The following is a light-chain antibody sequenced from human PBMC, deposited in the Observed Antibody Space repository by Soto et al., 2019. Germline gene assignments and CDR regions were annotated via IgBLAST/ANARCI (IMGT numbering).Light chain of an antibody. CDR1: QSISSR. CDR2: DAS. V-gene: IGKV3-15*01. J-gene: IGKJ5*01. Sequence: PGERATLSCRASQSISSRLAWYQQKPGQAPRLLIYDASTRATGVPARFSGSGSGTEFTLTISSLQSEDLAVYYCQQYNNWPPITFGQGTRLEIK. CDR3: QQYNNWPPIT.